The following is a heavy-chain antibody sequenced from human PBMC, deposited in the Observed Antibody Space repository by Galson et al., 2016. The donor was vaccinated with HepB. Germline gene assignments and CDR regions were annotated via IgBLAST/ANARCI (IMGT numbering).Heavy chain of an antibody. Sequence: SLRLSCAASGFTFSSYGMHWVRQTPGKGLEWVAGISSDGSNRFYGDSVKGRFTISRDSSKNTLYLQMNSLRAEDTAVYYCAGYKPRFWSGSSKYYYY. CDR1: GFTFSSYG. CDR3: AGYKPRFWSGSSKYYYY. CDR2: ISSDGSNR. D-gene: IGHD3-3*01. J-gene: IGHJ6*01. V-gene: IGHV3-33*05.